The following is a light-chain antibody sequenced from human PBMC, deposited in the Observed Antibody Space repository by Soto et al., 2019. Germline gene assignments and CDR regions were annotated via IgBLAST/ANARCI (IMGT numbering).Light chain of an antibody. Sequence: EVVLTQSPGTLSLSPGERATLSCRASQIFSSDYLAWYQQKPGQAPRLLIYGASTRATHIPDRFSGSGSGTDFTLTISRLQPDDFATYYCQQYNSYSFGQGTKVDIK. CDR3: QQYNSYS. J-gene: IGKJ1*01. CDR1: QIFSSDY. CDR2: GAS. V-gene: IGKV3-20*01.